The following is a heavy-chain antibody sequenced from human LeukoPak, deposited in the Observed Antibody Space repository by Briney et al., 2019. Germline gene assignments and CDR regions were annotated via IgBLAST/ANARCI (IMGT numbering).Heavy chain of an antibody. V-gene: IGHV1-18*01. D-gene: IGHD5-18*01. CDR2: ISGYSGGT. CDR3: VRQVDITMVRPGF. J-gene: IGHJ1*01. CDR1: GYSFSNYG. Sequence: ASVTVTCKISGYSFSNYGISWVRQAPGQGLEWMGWISGYSGGTDYAQKFQGRVTMTTDTSTATAYIELRRLRSDDTAVYYCVRQVDITMVRPGFRARGTLVTVSS.